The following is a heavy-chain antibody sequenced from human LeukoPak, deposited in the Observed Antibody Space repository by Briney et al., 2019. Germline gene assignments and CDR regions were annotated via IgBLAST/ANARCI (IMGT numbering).Heavy chain of an antibody. Sequence: PGGSLRLSCTGSGFTFGDYALSWVRQAPEKGLEWVGFIRSKAYGGTPEYAASVKGRFTISRDDSKSIAYLQMNSLKTEDTAVYYCSSSDYSNYVGSLGFDPWGQGTLVTVSS. CDR1: GFTFGDYA. D-gene: IGHD4-11*01. V-gene: IGHV3-49*04. CDR2: IRSKAYGGTP. CDR3: SSSDYSNYVGSLGFDP. J-gene: IGHJ5*02.